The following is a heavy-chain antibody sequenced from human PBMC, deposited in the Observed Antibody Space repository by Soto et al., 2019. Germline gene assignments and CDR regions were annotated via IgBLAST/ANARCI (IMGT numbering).Heavy chain of an antibody. V-gene: IGHV3-30-3*01. CDR2: ISYDGSNK. D-gene: IGHD2-15*01. Sequence: PGGSLRLSCAASGFTFSSYAMHWVRQAPGKGLEWVAVISYDGSNKYYADSVKGRFTISRDNSKNTLYLQMNSLRAEDTAVYYCASNRVDIVVVVAATLDYWGQGTLVTVSS. J-gene: IGHJ4*02. CDR1: GFTFSSYA. CDR3: ASNRVDIVVVVAATLDY.